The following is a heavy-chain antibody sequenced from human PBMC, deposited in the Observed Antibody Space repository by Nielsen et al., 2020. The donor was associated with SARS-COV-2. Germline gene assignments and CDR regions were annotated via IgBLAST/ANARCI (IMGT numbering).Heavy chain of an antibody. D-gene: IGHD4-17*01. Sequence: VRQAPGKGLEWVSVIYSGGSSTYYADSVKGRFTISRDNSKNTLYLQMNSLRAEDTAVYYCAKLRSVPALKSSRSYYGMDVWGRGTTVTVSS. J-gene: IGHJ6*02. CDR2: IYSGGSST. CDR3: AKLRSVPALKSSRSYYGMDV. V-gene: IGHV3-23*03.